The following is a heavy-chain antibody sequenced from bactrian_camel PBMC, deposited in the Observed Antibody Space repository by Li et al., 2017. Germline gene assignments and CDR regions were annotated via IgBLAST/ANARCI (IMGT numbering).Heavy chain of an antibody. J-gene: IGHJ4*01. CDR3: AAKRSQTSLYCNTGQMVGSYAY. CDR1: GNGDGSGY. D-gene: IGHD1*01. Sequence: EVQLVESGGGSVQPGGSLTLSCAVSGNGDGSGYRCTGWFRQAPGQEREGVAAIYSGDGSAIYTDSAKGRFTISQDNGSKTVVLQMNSLKPEDTAMYYCAAKRSQTSLYCNTGQMVGSYAYWGQGTQVTVS. CDR2: IYSGDGSA. V-gene: IGHV3S40*01.